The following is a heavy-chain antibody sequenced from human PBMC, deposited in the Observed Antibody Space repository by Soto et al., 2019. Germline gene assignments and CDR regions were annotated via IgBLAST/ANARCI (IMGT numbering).Heavy chain of an antibody. CDR3: ARRSGGMDV. CDR1: GFNFSSYD. CDR2: IWYDGSNK. V-gene: IGHV3-33*01. J-gene: IGHJ6*02. Sequence: QVQLVESGGGVVQPGRSLRLSCAASGFNFSSYDMHWVRQAPVKELEWVAVIWYDGSNKYYADSVKGRFTIPRDNSKNTLYLQMTSLRAEDTAVYYCARRSGGMDVWGQGTTVTVSS.